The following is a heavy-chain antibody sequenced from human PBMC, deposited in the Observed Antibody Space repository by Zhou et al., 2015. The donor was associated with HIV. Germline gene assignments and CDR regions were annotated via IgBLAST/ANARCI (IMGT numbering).Heavy chain of an antibody. CDR2: INAGKGNT. J-gene: IGHJ6*02. CDR3: ARDRIGSGWFDYYYYGMDV. V-gene: IGHV1-3*01. D-gene: IGHD6-19*01. Sequence: QALLMQSGAEVKRPGASVKVSCKASGYSFTSYAMHWVRQAPGQRLEWMGWINAGKGNTKYSQKFQGRLTITSDTSATTAYMELSSLRSADTAVYYCARDRIGSGWFDYYYYGMDVVGPRDHGHRLL. CDR1: GYSFTSYA.